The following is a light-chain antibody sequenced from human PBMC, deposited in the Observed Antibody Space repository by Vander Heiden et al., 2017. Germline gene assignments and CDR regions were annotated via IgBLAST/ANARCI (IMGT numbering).Light chain of an antibody. CDR1: QDISNY. J-gene: IGKJ4*01. CDR2: DAS. V-gene: IGKV1-33*01. Sequence: DIQMTQSPSSLSASVGDRVTITCQASQDISNYLNWYQQKPGKAPKLLIYDASNLETGVPARFSGSGSGTEFTFTISSLQPEDIATYYCQQYENRPLTFGGGTKVEIK. CDR3: QQYENRPLT.